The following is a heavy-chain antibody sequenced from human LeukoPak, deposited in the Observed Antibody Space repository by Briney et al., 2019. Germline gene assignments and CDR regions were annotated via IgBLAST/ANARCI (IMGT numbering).Heavy chain of an antibody. D-gene: IGHD6-13*01. CDR3: ARDRCSSSWYCTFDY. CDR2: ICTSGST. V-gene: IGHV4-4*07. Sequence: SETLSLTCTVSGGSISSYYTSWVRQPAGKGLEWIGRICTSGSTNYNPSLKSRVTMSLDTSKNQFSLKLSSVTAADTAVYYCARDRCSSSWYCTFDYWGQGTLVTVSS. J-gene: IGHJ4*02. CDR1: GGSISSYY.